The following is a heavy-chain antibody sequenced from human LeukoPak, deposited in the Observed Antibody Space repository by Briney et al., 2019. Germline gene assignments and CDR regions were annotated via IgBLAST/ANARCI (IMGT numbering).Heavy chain of an antibody. D-gene: IGHD3-3*01. CDR2: ISAYNGNT. V-gene: IGHV1-18*01. CDR1: GYTFTSYD. CDR3: ARDPPSGYYDFWSGYYIFDY. Sequence: ASVKVSCKASGYTFTSYDINWVRQAPGQELEWMGWISAYNGNTNYAQKLQGRVTMTTDTSTSTAYMELRSLRSDDTAVYYCARDPPSGYYDFWSGYYIFDYWGQGTLVTVSS. J-gene: IGHJ4*02.